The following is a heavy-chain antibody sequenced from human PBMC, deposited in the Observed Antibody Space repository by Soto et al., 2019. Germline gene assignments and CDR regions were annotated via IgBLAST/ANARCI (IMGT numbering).Heavy chain of an antibody. D-gene: IGHD3-10*01. J-gene: IGHJ4*02. CDR3: GRDDYGIFPY. CDR1: GYSISAYY. V-gene: IGHV1-2*02. Sequence: QVQLVQSGTEVKKPGASAKVSCQASGYSISAYYIHWVRQAPGQGLEWMGWIDPKNGGTVSAQKFQGRLTMTRDPSISTVYMDLSGLTSDDTALYYCGRDDYGIFPYWGQGSLVTVSS. CDR2: IDPKNGGT.